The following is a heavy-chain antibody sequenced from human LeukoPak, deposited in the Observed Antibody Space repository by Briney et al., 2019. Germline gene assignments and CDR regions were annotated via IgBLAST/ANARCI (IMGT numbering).Heavy chain of an antibody. CDR2: IRSKAYGGTT. Sequence: GGSLRLSCAASGFTFSSYAMSWVRQAPGKGLEWVGFIRSKAYGGTTEYAASVKGRFTISRDDSKSIAYLQMNSLKTEDTAVYYCTRDLGPYGMDVWGQGTTVTVSS. J-gene: IGHJ6*02. V-gene: IGHV3-49*04. CDR3: TRDLGPYGMDV. CDR1: GFTFSSYA.